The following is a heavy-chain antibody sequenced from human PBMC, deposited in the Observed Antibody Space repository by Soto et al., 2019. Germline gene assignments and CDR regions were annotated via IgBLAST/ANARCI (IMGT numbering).Heavy chain of an antibody. V-gene: IGHV2-70*11. Sequence: SGPTLVNPTQTLTLTCTFSGFSLSTSGMCVSWIRQPPGKALEWLARIDWDDDKYYSTSLKTRLTISKDTSKNQVVLTMTNMDPVDTATYYCARIQGESSSSGPYYYYYYMDVWGKGTTVTVSS. D-gene: IGHD6-6*01. CDR3: ARIQGESSSSGPYYYYYYMDV. CDR1: GFSLSTSGMC. J-gene: IGHJ6*03. CDR2: IDWDDDK.